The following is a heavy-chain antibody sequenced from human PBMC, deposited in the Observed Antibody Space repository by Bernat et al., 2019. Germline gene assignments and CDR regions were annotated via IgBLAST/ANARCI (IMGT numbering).Heavy chain of an antibody. J-gene: IGHJ4*02. CDR2: ISYVGSNK. Sequence: QVQLVESGGGVVQPGRSLRLSCAASGFTFSSYGMHWVRQAPGKGLEWVAVISYVGSNKYYADSVKGRFTISRDNSKNTLYLQMNSLRAEDTAVYYCATTKYSSSWYPFDYWGQGTLVTVSS. CDR1: GFTFSSYG. V-gene: IGHV3-30*03. D-gene: IGHD6-13*01. CDR3: ATTKYSSSWYPFDY.